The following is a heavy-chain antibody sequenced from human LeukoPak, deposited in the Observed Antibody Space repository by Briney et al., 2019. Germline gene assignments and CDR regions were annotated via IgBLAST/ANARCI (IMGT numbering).Heavy chain of an antibody. CDR1: GFTFSRYW. D-gene: IGHD1-14*01. V-gene: IGHV3-7*01. J-gene: IGHJ4*02. CDR2: IKEDGSEK. CDR3: ARTTVFDY. Sequence: GGSLRLSCAASGFTFSRYWMSWVRQAPGKGLEWVANIKEDGSEKYYVDSVKGRFTISRDNAKNSLYLHVNSLRAEDTAVYYCARTTVFDYWGQGTLVTVSS.